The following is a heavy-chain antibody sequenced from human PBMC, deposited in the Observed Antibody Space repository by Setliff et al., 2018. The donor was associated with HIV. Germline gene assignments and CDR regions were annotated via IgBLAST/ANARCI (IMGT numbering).Heavy chain of an antibody. CDR3: ARQLSNSLDF. CDR2: ISPRIGDA. Sequence: ASVKVSCKASGYSFPDFFIHWVRQAPGQGLEWMGWISPRIGDARIAKTFRGRVTMTRDTSLNTASVEVSGLRSDDTAVYFCARQLSNSLDFWGQGTLVTVSS. CDR1: GYSFPDFF. J-gene: IGHJ4*02. D-gene: IGHD7-27*01. V-gene: IGHV1-2*02.